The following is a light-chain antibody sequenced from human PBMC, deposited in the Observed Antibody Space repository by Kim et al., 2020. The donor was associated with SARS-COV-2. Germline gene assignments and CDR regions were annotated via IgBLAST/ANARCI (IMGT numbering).Light chain of an antibody. CDR3: SSLTSGSTSVV. Sequence: QSITISCTGTSSDVGAYNRVSWYQQHPGKAPKLMIFDVSGRPSGVSNRFSGSKSDNTASLTISGLQAEDEADYFCSSLTSGSTSVVFGGGTKLTVL. CDR1: SSDVGAYNR. CDR2: DVS. V-gene: IGLV2-14*03. J-gene: IGLJ2*01.